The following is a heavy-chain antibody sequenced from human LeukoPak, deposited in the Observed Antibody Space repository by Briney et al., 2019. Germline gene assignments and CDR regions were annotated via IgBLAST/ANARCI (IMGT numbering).Heavy chain of an antibody. V-gene: IGHV5-10-1*01. CDR2: IDPSDSYT. Sequence: GESLRISCKGSGYSFTSYWIGWVRQMPGKGLEWMGRIDPSDSYTNYSPSFQGHVTISADKSISTAYLQWSSLKASDTAMYYCARVFILTGYYISYYFDYWGQGTLVTVSS. D-gene: IGHD3-9*01. CDR3: ARVFILTGYYISYYFDY. CDR1: GYSFTSYW. J-gene: IGHJ4*02.